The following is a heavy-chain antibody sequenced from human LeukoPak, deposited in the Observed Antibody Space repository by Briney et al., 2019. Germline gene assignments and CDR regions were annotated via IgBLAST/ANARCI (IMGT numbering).Heavy chain of an antibody. V-gene: IGHV3-23*01. CDR2: ISGSGGST. CDR3: ATGEAGTFDY. CDR1: GFAFSSYA. J-gene: IGHJ4*02. Sequence: GGSLRLSCAASGFAFSSYAMSWVRQAPGKGLEWVSAISGSGGSTYYADSVKGRFTISRDNSKNTLCLQMNSLRAEDTAVYYCATGEAGTFDYWGQGTLVTVSS. D-gene: IGHD3-10*01.